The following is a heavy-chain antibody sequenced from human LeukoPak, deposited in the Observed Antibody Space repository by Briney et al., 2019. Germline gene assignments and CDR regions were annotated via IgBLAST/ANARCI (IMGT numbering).Heavy chain of an antibody. CDR3: AKAVLVLLWFGEPYYMDV. Sequence: GGTLRLSCAASGFTFSSYGMSWVRQAPGKGLEWVSAISGSGGSTYYADSVKGRFTISRDNSKNTLYLQMNSLRAEDTAVYYCAKAVLVLLWFGEPYYMDVWGKGTTVTISS. CDR2: ISGSGGST. CDR1: GFTFSSYG. V-gene: IGHV3-23*01. J-gene: IGHJ6*03. D-gene: IGHD3-10*01.